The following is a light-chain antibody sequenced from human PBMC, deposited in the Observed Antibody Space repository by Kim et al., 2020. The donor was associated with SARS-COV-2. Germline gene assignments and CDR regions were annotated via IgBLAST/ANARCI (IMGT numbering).Light chain of an antibody. Sequence: DIQMTQSPSTLSASVGDRVTITCRASQSISSWLAWYQQKPGKAPKLLIYKASSLESGVPSRFSGSGSGTEFTLTISSLQPDDFATYTCKHYRTFGQGTKWDIK. CDR1: QSISSW. CDR3: KHYRT. CDR2: KAS. J-gene: IGKJ1*01. V-gene: IGKV1-5*03.